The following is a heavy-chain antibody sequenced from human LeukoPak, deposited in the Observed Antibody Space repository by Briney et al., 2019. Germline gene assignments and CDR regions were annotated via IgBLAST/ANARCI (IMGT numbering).Heavy chain of an antibody. Sequence: GGSLRLSCAASGFIFRNYGMHWVRQAPGKGLEWVAVIWYDGSKKYYADSVKGRFTISRDDSKNTLYLQMNSLRAEDTAVYYCARVYSSGWADFDYWGQGTLVTVSS. CDR2: IWYDGSKK. CDR1: GFIFRNYG. D-gene: IGHD6-19*01. CDR3: ARVYSSGWADFDY. J-gene: IGHJ4*02. V-gene: IGHV3-33*01.